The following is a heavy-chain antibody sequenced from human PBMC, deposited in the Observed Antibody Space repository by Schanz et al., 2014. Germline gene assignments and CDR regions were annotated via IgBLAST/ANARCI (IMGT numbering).Heavy chain of an antibody. V-gene: IGHV3-23*04. J-gene: IGHJ4*02. CDR1: GFTFSNHA. CDR2: IGGSGDST. CDR3: AKDQGSYGSGSYSYFDY. Sequence: VQLVESGGGVAQPGRSLRLSCAASGFTFSNHALSWVRQAPGKGLEWVSGIGGSGDSTHYADSMKGRFIISRDNSKNTLYLQVNSLRAEDTAVYYCAKDQGSYGSGSYSYFDYWGQGTLATVSS. D-gene: IGHD3-10*01.